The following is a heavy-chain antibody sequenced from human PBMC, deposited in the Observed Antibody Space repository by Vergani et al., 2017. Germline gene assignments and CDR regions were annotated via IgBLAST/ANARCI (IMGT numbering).Heavy chain of an antibody. CDR2: INNNGGST. V-gene: IGHV3-23*01. Sequence: QPLESGGGLIQPGGSLRLSCAASGFTFNSYAMTWVRQAPGKGLEWVSGINNNGGSTYYADSVKGRFTISRDNSKNTLYLQMTALRAEDTATYYCAKVCGSTSCPYGGGAFDVWGHGTMVTVSS. CDR1: GFTFNSYA. D-gene: IGHD2-2*01. CDR3: AKVCGSTSCPYGGGAFDV. J-gene: IGHJ3*01.